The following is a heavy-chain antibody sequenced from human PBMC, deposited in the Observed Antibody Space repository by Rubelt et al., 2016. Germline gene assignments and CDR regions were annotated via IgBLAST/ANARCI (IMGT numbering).Heavy chain of an antibody. CDR2: IRASGGST. V-gene: IGHV3-23*01. CDR3: ARALGCSSGNCYLEF. J-gene: IGHJ4*02. Sequence: VRQAPGKGLEWVSSIRASGGSTYYADSVKGRFTISRDNAKNSLFLQMNSLRAEDTAVYYCARALGCSSGNCYLEFWGQGTLVTVSS. D-gene: IGHD1-1*01.